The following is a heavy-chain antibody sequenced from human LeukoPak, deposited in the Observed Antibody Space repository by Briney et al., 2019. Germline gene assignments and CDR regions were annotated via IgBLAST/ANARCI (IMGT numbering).Heavy chain of an antibody. J-gene: IGHJ3*02. CDR1: GGSFSSYY. V-gene: IGHV4-59*08. CDR3: ARHDDYDSSGYPAAAFDI. Sequence: SETLSLTCTVSGGSFSSYYWSWIRQPPGKGLEWIAYICYSGTTNYNPSLKSPVTISVDTSKNQFSLKLSSVTAADTAVYYCARHDDYDSSGYPAAAFDIWGQGTMVTVSS. D-gene: IGHD3-22*01. CDR2: ICYSGTT.